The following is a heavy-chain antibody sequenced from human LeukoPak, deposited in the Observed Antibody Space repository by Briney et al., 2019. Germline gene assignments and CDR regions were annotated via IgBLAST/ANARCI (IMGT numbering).Heavy chain of an antibody. CDR2: IYTSGST. Sequence: SETLSLTCTVSGGSISSYYWSWIRQPAGKGLEWIGRIYTSGSTSYNPSLKSRVTMSVDTSKNQFSLKLSFVTAADTAVYYCARERIVVVPAAEYYYMDVWGKGTTVTVSS. J-gene: IGHJ6*03. CDR3: ARERIVVVPAAEYYYMDV. D-gene: IGHD2-2*01. V-gene: IGHV4-4*07. CDR1: GGSISSYY.